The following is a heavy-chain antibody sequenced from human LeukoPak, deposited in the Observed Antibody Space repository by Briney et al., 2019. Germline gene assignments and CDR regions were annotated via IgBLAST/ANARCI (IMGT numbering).Heavy chain of an antibody. V-gene: IGHV1-2*02. CDR2: INPNSGGT. CDR3: ARDGNYYDSSGYYYADY. J-gene: IGHJ4*02. Sequence: GASVKVSCKASGYTFTGYYMHWVRQAPGQGLEWMGWINPNSGGTNYAQKFQGRVTMTRDTSISTAYMELSRLRSDDTAVCYCARDGNYYDSSGYYYADYWGQGTLVTVSS. CDR1: GYTFTGYY. D-gene: IGHD3-22*01.